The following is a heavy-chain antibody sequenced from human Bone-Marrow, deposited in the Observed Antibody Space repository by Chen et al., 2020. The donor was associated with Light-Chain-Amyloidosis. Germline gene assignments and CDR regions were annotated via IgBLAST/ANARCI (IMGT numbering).Heavy chain of an antibody. V-gene: IGHV4-39*07. J-gene: IGHJ3*02. D-gene: IGHD3-3*01. CDR1: GGSIMSSSNF. CDR2: IYYSGNT. CDR3: AMERITIFGVPPDAFDI. Sequence: QLQLQESGPRLVKSSGTLSLTCTVSGGSIMSSSNFWGWLRQAPGKGLEWIGSIYYSGNTYMNSSLKNRVAMSVDTSNNQFSLKLSSVTAADTAVYYCAMERITIFGVPPDAFDIWGQGTMVTVSS.